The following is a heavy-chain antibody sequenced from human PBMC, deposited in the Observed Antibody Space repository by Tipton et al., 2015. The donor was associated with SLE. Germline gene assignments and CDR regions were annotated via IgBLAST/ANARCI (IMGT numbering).Heavy chain of an antibody. D-gene: IGHD3-22*01. CDR1: GGSISSGSYY. V-gene: IGHV4-61*02. Sequence: GLVRPSETLSLTCTVSGGSISSGSYYWSWIRQPAGKGLEWIGRIYTSGSTRYNPSLRSRATLSLDTSKNHFSLNLTPVTAADTAVYYCARGYYYDTTGYRSWLDPWGQGTLVTVSS. CDR3: ARGYYYDTTGYRSWLDP. CDR2: IYTSGST. J-gene: IGHJ5*02.